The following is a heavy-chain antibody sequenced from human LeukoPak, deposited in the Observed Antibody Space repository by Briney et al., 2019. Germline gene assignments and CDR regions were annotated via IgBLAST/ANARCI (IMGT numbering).Heavy chain of an antibody. Sequence: PGGSLRLSCAASGFTFSSYGMHWVRQAPGKGLEWVAFIRYDGSNKYYADSVKGRFTISRDNSKNTLYLQMNSLRAEDTAVYYCAKDRCYSCYYCYYYMDVWGKGTTVTVSS. CDR3: AKDRCYSCYYCYYYMDV. D-gene: IGHD2-15*01. CDR1: GFTFSSYG. J-gene: IGHJ6*03. V-gene: IGHV3-30*02. CDR2: IRYDGSNK.